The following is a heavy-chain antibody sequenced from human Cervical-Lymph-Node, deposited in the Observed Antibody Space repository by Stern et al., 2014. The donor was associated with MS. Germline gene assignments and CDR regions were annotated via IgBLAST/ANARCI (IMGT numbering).Heavy chain of an antibody. V-gene: IGHV4-4*02. CDR2: IYHSGST. Sequence: QVQLQESGPGLVKPSETLSLTCAVSGGSISSHSWWTWVRQTPGQGLEWIGEIYHSGSTHYNPSLRNRVTISVDKSKNHFSLKVTSVTAADTAVYYCARLDFDLPAGYETWGHGTLVTVSS. D-gene: IGHD5-12*01. CDR3: ARLDFDLPAGYET. CDR1: GGSISSHSW. J-gene: IGHJ5*01.